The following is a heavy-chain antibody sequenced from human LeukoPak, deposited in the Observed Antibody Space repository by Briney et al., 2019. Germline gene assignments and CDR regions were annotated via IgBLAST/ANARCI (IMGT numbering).Heavy chain of an antibody. V-gene: IGHV3-33*01. D-gene: IGHD4-17*01. CDR3: VRDSDYGDYVIDY. Sequence: GGSLRLSCAASGFIFRSYGMHWVRQAPGRGLEWVAVIWYDGSNKYYADSVKGRFTISRDNSKNTLYLQKNSLRAEDTAVYYCVRDSDYGDYVIDYWGQGTLVTVSS. CDR2: IWYDGSNK. CDR1: GFIFRSYG. J-gene: IGHJ4*02.